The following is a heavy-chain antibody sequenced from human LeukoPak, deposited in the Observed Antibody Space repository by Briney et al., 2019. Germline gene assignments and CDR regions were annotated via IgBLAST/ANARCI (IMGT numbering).Heavy chain of an antibody. CDR2: MNPNSGNT. CDR1: GYTFTSYD. Sequence: ASVKVSCKASGYTFTSYDINWVRQATGQGLEWMGWMNPNSGNTGYAQKFQGRVTITRNTSISTAYMELSSLRSEDTAVYYCARGSIVGAQVRDWGQGTLVTVSS. CDR3: ARGSIVGAQVRD. V-gene: IGHV1-8*03. D-gene: IGHD1-26*01. J-gene: IGHJ4*02.